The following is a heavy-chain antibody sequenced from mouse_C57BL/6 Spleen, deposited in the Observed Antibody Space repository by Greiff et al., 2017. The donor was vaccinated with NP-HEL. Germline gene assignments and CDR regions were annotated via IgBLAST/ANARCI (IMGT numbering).Heavy chain of an antibody. D-gene: IGHD1-1*01. CDR2: IYPGSGST. CDR3: ARGLYGSSYVEAMDY. Sequence: QVQLQQPGAELVKPGASVKMSCKASGYTFTSYWITWVKQRPGQGLEWIGDIYPGSGSTNYNEKFKSKATLTVDTSSSTAYMQLSSLTSEDSAVYYCARGLYGSSYVEAMDYWGQGTSVTVSS. CDR1: GYTFTSYW. J-gene: IGHJ4*01. V-gene: IGHV1-55*01.